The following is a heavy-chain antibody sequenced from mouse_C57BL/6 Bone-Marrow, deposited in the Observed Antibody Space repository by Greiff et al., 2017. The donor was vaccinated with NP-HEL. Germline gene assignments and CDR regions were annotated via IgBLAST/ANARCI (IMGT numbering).Heavy chain of an antibody. D-gene: IGHD1-1*01. Sequence: VQLQQSGPGLVKPSQSLSLTCSVTGYSITSGYYWNWIRQFPGNKLEWMGYISYDGSNNYNPSLKNRISITRDTSKNQFFLKLNSVTTEDTATYYCARNYYYVPFAYWGQGTLVTVSA. CDR3: ARNYYYVPFAY. V-gene: IGHV3-6*01. J-gene: IGHJ3*01. CDR2: ISYDGSN. CDR1: GYSITSGYY.